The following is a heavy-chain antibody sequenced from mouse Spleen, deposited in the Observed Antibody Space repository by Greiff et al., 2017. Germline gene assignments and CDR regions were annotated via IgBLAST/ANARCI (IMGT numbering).Heavy chain of an antibody. CDR2: INPSSGYT. Sequence: VQLKESGAELARPGASVKMSCKASGYTFTSYTMHWVQQRPGQGLEWIGYINPSSGYTKYNQKFKDQATLTADNSSSTAYMQLRSLTSEDSAVYFCASDGPLFAYWGQGTLVTVSA. J-gene: IGHJ3*01. CDR1: GYTFTSYT. V-gene: IGHV1-4*01. CDR3: ASDGPLFAY. D-gene: IGHD2-3*01.